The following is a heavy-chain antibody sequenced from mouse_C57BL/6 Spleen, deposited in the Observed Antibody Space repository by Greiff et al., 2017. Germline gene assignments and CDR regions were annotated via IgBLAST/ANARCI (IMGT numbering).Heavy chain of an antibody. CDR2: ISYSGST. V-gene: IGHV3-1*01. D-gene: IGHD2-10*02. CDR3: ARGTSNLAWFAY. CDR1: GYSITSGYD. Sequence: DVQLQESGPGMVKPSQSLSLTCTVTGYSITSGYDWHWIRHFPGNKLEWMGYISYSGSTNYNPSLKSRISITHDTSKNHFFLKLNSVTTEDTATYYCARGTSNLAWFAYWGQGTLVTVSA. J-gene: IGHJ3*01.